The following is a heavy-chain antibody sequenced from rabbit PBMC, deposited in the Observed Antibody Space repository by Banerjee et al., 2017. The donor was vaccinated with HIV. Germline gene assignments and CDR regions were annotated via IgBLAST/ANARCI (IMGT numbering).Heavy chain of an antibody. J-gene: IGHJ4*01. CDR2: IDPLFGST. D-gene: IGHD5-1*01. CDR1: GFDFSNYY. V-gene: IGHV1S7*01. Sequence: QLKESGGGLVQPGGSLKLSCKASGFDFSNYYMSWVRQAPGKGLEWIGYIDPLFGSTYYASWVNGRFTISSHNAQNTLYLQLNSLTAADTATYFCARNLGDWRNLWGPGTLVTVS. CDR3: ARNLGDWRNL.